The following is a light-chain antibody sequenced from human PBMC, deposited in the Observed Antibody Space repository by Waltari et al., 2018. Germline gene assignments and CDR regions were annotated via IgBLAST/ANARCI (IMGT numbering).Light chain of an antibody. V-gene: IGLV2-23*02. CDR1: SSDVWTYNL. CDR2: GVN. Sequence: QSALTQPASVSGSPGQSITVSCTGTSSDVWTYNLVSWYQQHPGKAPKLIIYGVNKRPSWGSDRFSGSKSGNTASLTISGLQAEDEADYYCCSSAGSSTYVVFGGGTKLTVL. J-gene: IGLJ2*01. CDR3: CSSAGSSTYVV.